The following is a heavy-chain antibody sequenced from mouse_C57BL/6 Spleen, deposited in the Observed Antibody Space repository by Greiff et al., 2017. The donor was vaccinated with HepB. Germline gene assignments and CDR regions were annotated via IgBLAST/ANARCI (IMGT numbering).Heavy chain of an antibody. CDR1: GYNFTSYW. J-gene: IGHJ4*01. CDR2: IYPGSGST. V-gene: IGHV1-55*01. Sequence: VQLQQPGAELVKPGASVKMSCKASGYNFTSYWITWVKQRPGQGLEWIGDIYPGSGSTNYNEKFKSKATLTVDTSSSTAYMQRSSLTSEDSAVYYCARWDAAMDYWGQGTSVTVSS. CDR3: ARWDAAMDY. D-gene: IGHD4-1*01.